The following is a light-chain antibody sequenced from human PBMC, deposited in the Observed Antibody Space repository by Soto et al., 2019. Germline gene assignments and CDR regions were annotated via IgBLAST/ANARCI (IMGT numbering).Light chain of an antibody. Sequence: QSALTQPASVSGSPGQSITISCTGTSSDVGSYNLVSWYQQHPGKAPKLMIYEGSKRPSGVSNRFSGSKSGNTASLTISGLQAEDEADYYCCSYAGSSNGWVFGGGTKLTVL. J-gene: IGLJ3*02. V-gene: IGLV2-23*01. CDR1: SSDVGSYNL. CDR2: EGS. CDR3: CSYAGSSNGWV.